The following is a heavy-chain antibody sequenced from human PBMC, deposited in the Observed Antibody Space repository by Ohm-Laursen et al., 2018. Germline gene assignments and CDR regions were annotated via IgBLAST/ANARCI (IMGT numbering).Heavy chain of an antibody. J-gene: IGHJ4*02. CDR1: GFTFSIYG. CDR3: AKSHPTSGSYGY. V-gene: IGHV3-30*18. Sequence: SLRLSCAASGFTFSIYGMHWVRQAPGKGLEWVAVISYDGSNKYYADSVKGRFTVSRDNSKNTLYLQMNSLRAEDTAVYYCAKSHPTSGSYGYWGQGTLVTVSS. CDR2: ISYDGSNK. D-gene: IGHD1-26*01.